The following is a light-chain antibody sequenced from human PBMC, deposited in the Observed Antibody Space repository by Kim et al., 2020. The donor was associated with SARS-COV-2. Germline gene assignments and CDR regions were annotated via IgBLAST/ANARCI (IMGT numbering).Light chain of an antibody. CDR2: EVN. V-gene: IGLV2-8*01. CDR1: SSDVGAYYF. J-gene: IGLJ1*01. CDR3: SSYAGSNARV. Sequence: QSALTQPPSASGSPGQSVTISCAGTSSDVGAYYFVSWYQQHPGKAPKLIIYEVNKRPSGVPDRFSGSKSGNTASLTVSGLQSEDEGDYYCSSYAGSNARVFGTGAKVTVL.